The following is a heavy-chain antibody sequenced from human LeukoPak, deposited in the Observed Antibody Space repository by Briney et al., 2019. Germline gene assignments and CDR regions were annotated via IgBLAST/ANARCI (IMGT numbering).Heavy chain of an antibody. Sequence: GGSLRLSCAASGFTFSNYWMHWVRQAPRKRLEWVSRINSDGSNKTYADSVKGRFTISRDNAKNTLYLQMSSLRVGDTAVYYCARSDYGDNYWGQGILVTVSS. J-gene: IGHJ4*02. V-gene: IGHV3-74*01. CDR2: INSDGSNK. CDR3: ARSDYGDNY. CDR1: GFTFSNYW. D-gene: IGHD4-17*01.